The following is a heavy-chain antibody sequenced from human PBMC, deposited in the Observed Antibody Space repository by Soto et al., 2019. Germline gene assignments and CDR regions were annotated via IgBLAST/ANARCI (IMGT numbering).Heavy chain of an antibody. CDR3: ANHVWERRSGWYYFDY. D-gene: IGHD6-19*01. Sequence: EVQLLESGGGLVQPGGSLRLSCAASGFTFSSYAMSWVRQAPGKGLEWVAAISGSGGSTYYADSVKGRFTIYRDNSKNTLYLQMNSLRAEDTAVYYCANHVWERRSGWYYFDYWGQGTLVTVSS. CDR1: GFTFSSYA. V-gene: IGHV3-23*01. CDR2: ISGSGGST. J-gene: IGHJ4*02.